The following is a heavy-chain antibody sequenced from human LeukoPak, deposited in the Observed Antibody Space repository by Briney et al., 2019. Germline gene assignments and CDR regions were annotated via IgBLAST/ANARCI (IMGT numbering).Heavy chain of an antibody. D-gene: IGHD4-17*01. CDR3: ARVPPDYNDLHDALDL. CDR1: GYSISSGYY. CDR2: IYHSGST. J-gene: IGHJ3*01. Sequence: PSETLSLTCTVSGYSISSGYYWGWIRQPPGKGLEWIGSIYHSGSTYYNPSLKSRVTISVDTSKNQFSLKLSSVTAADTAVYYCARVPPDYNDLHDALDLWGQGTVVTVSS. V-gene: IGHV4-38-2*02.